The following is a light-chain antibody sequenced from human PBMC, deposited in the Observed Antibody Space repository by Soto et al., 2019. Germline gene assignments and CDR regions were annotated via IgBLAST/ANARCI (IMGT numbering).Light chain of an antibody. CDR3: QVWASTAEFFV. V-gene: IGLV3-21*02. J-gene: IGLJ1*01. CDR1: KLGSKI. CDR2: DAT. Sequence: SYALTQPPSVSVAPGQTARITCGGDKLGSKIVHWYKQRPGQAPVAVVFDATDRPSGIPDRFSASRSGDTATLTISRVDAGDEADYFCQVWASTAEFFVFGSGTKVTVL.